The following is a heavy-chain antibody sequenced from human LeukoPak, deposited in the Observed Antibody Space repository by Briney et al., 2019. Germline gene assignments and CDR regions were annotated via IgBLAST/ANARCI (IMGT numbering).Heavy chain of an antibody. D-gene: IGHD4-17*01. V-gene: IGHV3-74*01. Sequence: GGSLRLSCADSGFTFRRYWMHWVRQTPGKGLVWVSCISGDGSVTRYADSVKGRFTISRDNTRNTLYLQMHSLRVEDMAVYYCATAGGETSRMGFDPWGQESLVTVSS. CDR3: ATAGGETSRMGFDP. CDR2: ISGDGSVT. J-gene: IGHJ5*02. CDR1: GFTFRRYW.